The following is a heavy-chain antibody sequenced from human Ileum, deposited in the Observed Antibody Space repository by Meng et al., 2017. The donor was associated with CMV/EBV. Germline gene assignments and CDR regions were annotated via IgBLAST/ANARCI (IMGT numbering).Heavy chain of an antibody. V-gene: IGHV3-66*01. Sequence: EVQRVESGGGFVQPGGSLRLSCEASGFIVSSTYMTWVRQAPGKGLEWVSVIYASGSTFYADSVKGRFTISRDNSENTLFLQMSSLRVEDTAVYYCVGVGAPGGQGTLVTVSS. J-gene: IGHJ4*02. CDR1: GFIVSSTY. CDR3: VGVGAP. D-gene: IGHD1-26*01. CDR2: IYASGST.